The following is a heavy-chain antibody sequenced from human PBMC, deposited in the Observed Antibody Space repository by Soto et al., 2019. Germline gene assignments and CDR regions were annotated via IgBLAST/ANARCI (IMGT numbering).Heavy chain of an antibody. CDR2: IYYSGST. CDR1: GGSVSSGSYY. CDR3: ARRYGPGFDY. Sequence: PSETLSLTCTVSGGSVSSGSYYWSCIRQRPGKGLEWIGYIYYSGSTNYNPSLKSQVTISVDTSKNQFSLKLGSVTAADTPVYYCARRYGPGFDYWGQGTLVTVSS. V-gene: IGHV4-61*01. J-gene: IGHJ4*02. D-gene: IGHD4-17*01.